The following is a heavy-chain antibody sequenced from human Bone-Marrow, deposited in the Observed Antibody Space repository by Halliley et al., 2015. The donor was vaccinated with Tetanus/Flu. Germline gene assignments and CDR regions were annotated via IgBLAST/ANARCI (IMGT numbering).Heavy chain of an antibody. J-gene: IGHJ4*02. CDR1: GFAFSSYS. V-gene: IGHV3-21*06. Sequence: SLRLSCAASGFAFSSYSMTWVRQGPGKGLEWVSSISYSSTYRFYADSVKGRFTISRDNARNSLFLQMNSLRAEDTAVYYCARDQLRISVSGLVVFPKEPLDHWGQGTLVTVSS. D-gene: IGHD3-3*01. CDR3: ARDQLRISVSGLVVFPKEPLDH. CDR2: ISYSSTYR.